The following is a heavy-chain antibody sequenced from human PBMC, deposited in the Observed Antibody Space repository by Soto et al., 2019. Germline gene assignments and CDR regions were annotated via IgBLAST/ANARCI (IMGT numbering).Heavy chain of an antibody. D-gene: IGHD4-17*01. V-gene: IGHV4-30-4*01. J-gene: IGHJ5*02. CDR3: ARDHGDEGGWFDP. CDR1: GGFVSSGIYY. CDR2: IYYNGDT. Sequence: QVQLQESGPGLVKASQTLSLVCTVSGGFVSSGIYYWSWIRQPPGKGLKWIGYIYYNGDTFYNPSLKSRVSISLDMSKNQFSLKVNSVTAADTAVYYCARDHGDEGGWFDPWGQGTLVTVSS.